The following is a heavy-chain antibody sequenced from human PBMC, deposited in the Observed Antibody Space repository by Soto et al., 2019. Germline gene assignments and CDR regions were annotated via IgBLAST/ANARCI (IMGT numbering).Heavy chain of an antibody. V-gene: IGHV1-46*01. CDR1: GYTFTSYY. D-gene: IGHD3-10*01. CDR2: INPSGGHT. CDR3: ARGPLRGFGELLPYYYDMDV. Sequence: ASVKVSCKASGYTFTSYYLQWVRQAPGQGLEWMGIINPSGGHTSYAQKFHGRVTMTSDTPTSTVYMELSSLRSEDTAVYYCARGPLRGFGELLPYYYDMDVWGQGTTVTVSS. J-gene: IGHJ6*02.